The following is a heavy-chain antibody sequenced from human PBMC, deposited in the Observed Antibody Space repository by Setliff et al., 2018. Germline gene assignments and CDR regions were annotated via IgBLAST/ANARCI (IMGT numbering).Heavy chain of an antibody. CDR3: ATDLAIRGVQFDY. J-gene: IGHJ4*02. D-gene: IGHD3-10*01. CDR1: GYRFTVYY. CDR2: VDPKDGQA. Sequence: ASVKVSCKGSGYRFTVYYIHWVRQTPGKGLEWMGRVDPKDGQAIYAKKFQGRFTITADTSIDTAYMELSSLTSEDTAVYYCATDLAIRGVQFDYWGRGTPVTVSS. V-gene: IGHV1-69-2*01.